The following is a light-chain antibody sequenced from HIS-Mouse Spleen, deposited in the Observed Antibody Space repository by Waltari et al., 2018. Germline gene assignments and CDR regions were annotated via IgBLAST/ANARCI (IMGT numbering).Light chain of an antibody. CDR2: KAS. J-gene: IGKJ1*01. CDR3: QQYNSYSAT. Sequence: DIQMTQSPSTLSASVGDRVTITCRASQSISSWLAWYQQKPGKAPKPLIYKASSLESGGPSRFSGSGSGTEFTLTISSLQPDDFATYYCQQYNSYSATFGQGTKVEIK. CDR1: QSISSW. V-gene: IGKV1-5*03.